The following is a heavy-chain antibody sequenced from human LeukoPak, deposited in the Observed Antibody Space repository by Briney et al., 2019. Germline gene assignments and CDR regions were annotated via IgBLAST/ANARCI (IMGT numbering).Heavy chain of an antibody. CDR3: ARERGEYYFDY. J-gene: IGHJ4*02. Sequence: PGGSLRLSCAASGFTFSSYAMHWVRQAPDKGLEWVAIISYDGSNKYYADSVKGRFTISRDNSKNTLYLQMYSLRPEDTAVYYCARERGEYYFDYWGQGTLVTVSS. CDR1: GFTFSSYA. D-gene: IGHD3-16*01. V-gene: IGHV3-30-3*01. CDR2: ISYDGSNK.